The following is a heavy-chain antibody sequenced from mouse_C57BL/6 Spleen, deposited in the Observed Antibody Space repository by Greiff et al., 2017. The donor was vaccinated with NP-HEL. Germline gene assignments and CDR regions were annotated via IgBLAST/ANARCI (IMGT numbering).Heavy chain of an antibody. CDR1: GFTFSDYG. Sequence: VQLKESGGGLVKPGGSLKLSCAASGFTFSDYGMHWVRQAPEKGLEWVAYISSGSSTIYYADTVKGRFTISRDNAKNTLFLQMTSLRSEDTAMYYCARAYGNYVAYWGQGTLVTVSA. J-gene: IGHJ3*01. D-gene: IGHD2-1*01. V-gene: IGHV5-17*01. CDR3: ARAYGNYVAY. CDR2: ISSGSSTI.